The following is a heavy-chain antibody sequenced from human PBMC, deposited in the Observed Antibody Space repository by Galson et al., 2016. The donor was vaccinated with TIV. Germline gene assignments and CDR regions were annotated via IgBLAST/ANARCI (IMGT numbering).Heavy chain of an antibody. V-gene: IGHV3-48*03. J-gene: IGHJ4*02. CDR3: ARGRGYCDTTSCYVDY. CDR1: GFTFSSYE. CDR2: MIDSGSST. D-gene: IGHD2-2*01. Sequence: SLRLSCAASGFTFSSYEMNWVRQAPGKGREWVSYMIDSGSSTYYADSVKGRFTISRDNAKNSVYLQMNSLRAEDTAVYYCARGRGYCDTTSCYVDYWGQGTLVTVSS.